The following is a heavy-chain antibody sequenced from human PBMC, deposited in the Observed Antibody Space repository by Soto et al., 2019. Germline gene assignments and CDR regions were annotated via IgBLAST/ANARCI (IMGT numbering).Heavy chain of an antibody. V-gene: IGHV3-72*01. J-gene: IGHJ3*01. CDR1: GFTFSDHY. CDR2: SRNKANSYTT. Sequence: EVQLVESGGGLVQPGGSLRLSCAASGFTFSDHYMAWVRQAPGKGLECVGRSRNKANSYTTEYAASVKGRFTVSRDDSKASLYLQMNSLKTEDTALYYCARVKINWPYDVFDVWGQGTVVTVSP. CDR3: ARVKINWPYDVFDV.